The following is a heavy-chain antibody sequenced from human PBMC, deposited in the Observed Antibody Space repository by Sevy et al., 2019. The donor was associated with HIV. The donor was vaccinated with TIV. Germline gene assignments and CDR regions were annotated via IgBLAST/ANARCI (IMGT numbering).Heavy chain of an antibody. Sequence: SETLSLTCTVSGGSISRSNYYWGWIRQPPGKGLEWIGSIYYSGSTYYKPSLKSRVTISVDTSKNQLSLKLSSVTAADTAVYYCARVTWYTSGWYWFEPWGQGTLVTVSS. CDR1: GGSISRSNYY. D-gene: IGHD6-19*01. CDR3: ARVTWYTSGWYWFEP. J-gene: IGHJ5*02. CDR2: IYYSGST. V-gene: IGHV4-39*01.